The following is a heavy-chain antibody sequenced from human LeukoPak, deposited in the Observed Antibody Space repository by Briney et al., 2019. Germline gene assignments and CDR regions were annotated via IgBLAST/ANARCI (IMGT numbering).Heavy chain of an antibody. J-gene: IGHJ4*02. Sequence: PGGSLRLSCAASGFTFSKYGMHWVRQAPGKGLEWVAVIWYDGSNKYYADSVQGRFTISRDNSKNTLNLQMNSLRAEDTAVYSCARASGPFDYWGQGTLVTVSS. D-gene: IGHD3-10*01. CDR3: ARASGPFDY. CDR2: IWYDGSNK. V-gene: IGHV3-33*01. CDR1: GFTFSKYG.